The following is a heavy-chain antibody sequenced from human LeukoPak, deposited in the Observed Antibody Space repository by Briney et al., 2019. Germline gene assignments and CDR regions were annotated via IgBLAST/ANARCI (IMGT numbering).Heavy chain of an antibody. J-gene: IGHJ5*02. CDR1: GFTFSSYS. D-gene: IGHD2-15*01. CDR3: AKISGGSFHGWFDP. CDR2: ISSSSSTI. Sequence: PGGSLRLSCAASGFTFSSYSMNWVRQAPGKGLEWVSYISSSSSTIYYADSVKGRFTISRDNAKNSLYLQMNSLRAEDTAVYYCAKISGGSFHGWFDPWGQGTLVTVSS. V-gene: IGHV3-48*01.